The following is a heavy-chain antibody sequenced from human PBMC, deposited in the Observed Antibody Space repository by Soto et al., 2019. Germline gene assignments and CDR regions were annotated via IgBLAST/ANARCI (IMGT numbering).Heavy chain of an antibody. D-gene: IGHD3-10*01. J-gene: IGHJ5*02. CDR1: GYTFTSYG. V-gene: IGHV1-18*01. CDR2: ISAYNGNT. Sequence: ASVKVSCKASGYTFTSYGISWVRQAPGQGLEWMGWISAYNGNTNYAQKLQGRVTMTTDTSTSTAYMELRSLRSDDTAVYYCARVREGITMLWFDPWGQGTLVTVSS. CDR3: ARVREGITMLWFDP.